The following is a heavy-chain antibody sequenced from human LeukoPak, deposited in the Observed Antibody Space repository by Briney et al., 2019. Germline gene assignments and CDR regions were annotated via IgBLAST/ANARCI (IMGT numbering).Heavy chain of an antibody. CDR1: GYTFKIYG. CDR2: ISVYNGNR. J-gene: IGHJ4*02. Sequence: ASVKVSCKASGYTFKIYGIIWVRQAPGQGLEWMGWISVYNGNRKFAPKFQGRLTMTADTGTSTAYMELSCLRSDDTAIYYCARDRWELPPGQGGYWGQGTLVTVSS. CDR3: ARDRWELPPGQGGY. V-gene: IGHV1-18*01. D-gene: IGHD1-26*01.